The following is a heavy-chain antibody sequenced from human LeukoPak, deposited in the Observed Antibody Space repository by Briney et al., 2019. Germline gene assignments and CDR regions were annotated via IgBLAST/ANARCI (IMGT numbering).Heavy chain of an antibody. CDR3: AKDRYCSSTSCYHSPTIFDY. V-gene: IGHV3-30*02. J-gene: IGHJ4*02. CDR2: IRYDGSNK. CDR1: GFTFSSYG. Sequence: PGGSLRLSCAASGFTFSSYGMHWVRQAPGKGLEWVAFIRYDGSNKYYADSVKGRFTISRDNSKNTLYLQMNSLRAEDTAVYYCAKDRYCSSTSCYHSPTIFDYWGQGTLVTVSS. D-gene: IGHD2-2*01.